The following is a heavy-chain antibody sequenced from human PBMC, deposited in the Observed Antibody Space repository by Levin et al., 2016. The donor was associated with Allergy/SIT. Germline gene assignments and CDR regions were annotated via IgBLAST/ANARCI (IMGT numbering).Heavy chain of an antibody. D-gene: IGHD3-9*01. CDR3: ARLRWPDGDYDILTGYFDY. J-gene: IGHJ4*02. V-gene: IGHV5-51*01. CDR2: IYPGDSDT. Sequence: VRQMPGKGLEWMGIIYPGDSDTRYSPSFQGQVTISADKSISTAYLQWSSLKASDTAMYYCARLRWPDGDYDILTGYFDYWGQGTLVTVSS.